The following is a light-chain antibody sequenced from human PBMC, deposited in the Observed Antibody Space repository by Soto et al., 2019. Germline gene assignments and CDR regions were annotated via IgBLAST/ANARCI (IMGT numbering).Light chain of an antibody. J-gene: IGKJ1*01. CDR3: QQYANSPPT. V-gene: IGKV3-20*01. CDR1: QSVSSRY. Sequence: EIVLTQSPGTLSLSPGERATLSCRASQSVSSRYLACYQQKPGQAPRLLIYGASSRATGIPDRFSGSGSGTDFTLTISRLEPEDFAVYYCQQYANSPPTFGQGTKVEIK. CDR2: GAS.